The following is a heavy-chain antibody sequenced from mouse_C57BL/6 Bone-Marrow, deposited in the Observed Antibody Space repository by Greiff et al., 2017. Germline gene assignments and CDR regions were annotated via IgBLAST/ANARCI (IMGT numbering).Heavy chain of an antibody. CDR2: IRNKANNHAT. Sequence: EVQVVESGGGLAQPGGSMKLSCAASGFTFSDAWMDWVRQSPEKGLEWVAEIRNKANNHATYYAESVKGRFTISTDDSKSSVYLQMNSLRAEDTGIYYCTSTGLYYFDYWGQGTTLTVSS. CDR1: GFTFSDAW. J-gene: IGHJ2*01. V-gene: IGHV6-6*01. CDR3: TSTGLYYFDY. D-gene: IGHD4-1*02.